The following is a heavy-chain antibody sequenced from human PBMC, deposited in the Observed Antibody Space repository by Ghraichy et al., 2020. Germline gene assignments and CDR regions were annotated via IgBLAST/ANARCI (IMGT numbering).Heavy chain of an antibody. J-gene: IGHJ4*02. Sequence: SVKVSCKASGGTFSSYAISWVRQAPGQGLEWMGGIIPIFGTANYAQKFQGRVTITADESTSTAYMELSSLRSEDTAVYYCARVRDYYGSGPFDYWGQGTLVTVSS. V-gene: IGHV1-69*13. D-gene: IGHD3-10*01. CDR1: GGTFSSYA. CDR2: IIPIFGTA. CDR3: ARVRDYYGSGPFDY.